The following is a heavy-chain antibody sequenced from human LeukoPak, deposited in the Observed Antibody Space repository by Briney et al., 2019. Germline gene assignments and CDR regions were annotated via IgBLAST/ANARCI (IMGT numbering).Heavy chain of an antibody. J-gene: IGHJ4*02. CDR2: IWYDGSNK. Sequence: PGRSLRLPCAASGFTFSSYGMHWVRQAPGKGLEWVAVIWYDGSNKYYADSVKGRFTISRDNSKNTLYLQMNSLRAEDTAVYYCARDIESSFSAPDYWGQGTLVTVSS. CDR3: ARDIESSFSAPDY. D-gene: IGHD2/OR15-2a*01. V-gene: IGHV3-33*01. CDR1: GFTFSSYG.